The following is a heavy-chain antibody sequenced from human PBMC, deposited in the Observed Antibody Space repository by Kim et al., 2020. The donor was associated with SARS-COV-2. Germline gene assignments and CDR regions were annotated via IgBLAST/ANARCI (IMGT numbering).Heavy chain of an antibody. Sequence: GGALRLSCEASGVTFSNHWMNGGSQGPGKGLVGVTRRKRDGGDTHYADSVKGRFTISRDNAENTLHLQLNSLGVEDTAIYYCARGTFQQGFDPWGQGTLVTVSS. J-gene: IGHJ5*02. CDR1: GVTFSNHW. CDR3: ARGTFQQGFDP. V-gene: IGHV3-74*01. CDR2: RKRDGGDT.